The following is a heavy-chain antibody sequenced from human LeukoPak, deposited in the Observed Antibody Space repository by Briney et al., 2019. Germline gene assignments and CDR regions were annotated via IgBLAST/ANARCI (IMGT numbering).Heavy chain of an antibody. CDR1: GFTFSSYS. D-gene: IGHD3-3*01. J-gene: IGHJ5*02. CDR3: ARGPYYDFWSGYYTGKAKPHWFDP. CDR2: ISSSSSYI. Sequence: GGSLRLSCAASGFTFSSYSMNWVRQAPGKGLEWVSSISSSSSYIYYADSVKGRFTISRDNAKNSLYLQMNSLRDEDTAVYYCARGPYYDFWSGYYTGKAKPHWFDPWGQGTLVTVSS. V-gene: IGHV3-21*01.